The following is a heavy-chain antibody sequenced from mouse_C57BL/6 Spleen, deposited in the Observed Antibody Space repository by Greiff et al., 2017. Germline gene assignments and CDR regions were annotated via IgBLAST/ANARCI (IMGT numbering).Heavy chain of an antibody. CDR1: GFTFSSYA. V-gene: IGHV5-4*01. CDR3: ARDGSKYYFGY. Sequence: EVKLMESGGGLVKPGGSLKLSCAASGFTFSSYAMSWVRQTPEKRLEWVATISDGGSYTYYPDNVKGRFTISRDNAKNNLYLQMSHLKSEDTAMYCGARDGSKYYFGYWGQGTTLTVSS. CDR2: ISDGGSYT. D-gene: IGHD2-5*01. J-gene: IGHJ2*01.